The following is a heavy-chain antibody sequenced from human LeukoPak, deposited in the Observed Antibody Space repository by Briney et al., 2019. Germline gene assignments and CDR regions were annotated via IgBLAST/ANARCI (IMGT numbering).Heavy chain of an antibody. CDR2: IIPIFGTA. CDR1: GGTFSSYA. CDR3: ARENYYGSGSYSLDY. D-gene: IGHD3-10*01. V-gene: IGHV1-69*01. J-gene: IGHJ4*02. Sequence: SVKVSCKASGGTFSSYAICWVRQAPGQGLEWMGGIIPIFGTANYAQKFQGRVTITADESTSTAYMELSSLRSEDTAVYYCARENYYGSGSYSLDYWGQGTLVTVSS.